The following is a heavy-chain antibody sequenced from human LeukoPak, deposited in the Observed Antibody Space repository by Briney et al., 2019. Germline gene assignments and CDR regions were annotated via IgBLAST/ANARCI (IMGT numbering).Heavy chain of an antibody. CDR1: GFTFSSYS. V-gene: IGHV3-21*01. D-gene: IGHD2-15*01. J-gene: IGHJ4*02. CDR2: ISSSSSYI. CDR3: ARGVDCSGGSCYSLDLDY. Sequence: PGGSLRLSCAASGFTFSSYSMNWVRQAPGKGLEWVSSISSSSSYIYYADSVKGRFAISRDNAKNSLYLQMGSLRAEDTAVYYCARGVDCSGGSCYSLDLDYWGQGTLVTVSS.